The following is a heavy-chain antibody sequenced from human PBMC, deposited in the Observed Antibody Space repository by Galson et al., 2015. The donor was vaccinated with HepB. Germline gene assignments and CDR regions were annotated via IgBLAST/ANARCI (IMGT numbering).Heavy chain of an antibody. Sequence: SVKVSCKASGYTFTGYYMHWVRQAPGQGLEWMGWINPNSGGTNYAQKFQGRVTITADESTSTAYMELSSLRSEDTAVYYCARKGYYFDYWGQGTLVTVSS. CDR2: INPNSGGT. CDR1: GYTFTGYY. J-gene: IGHJ4*02. V-gene: IGHV1-2*02. CDR3: ARKGYYFDY.